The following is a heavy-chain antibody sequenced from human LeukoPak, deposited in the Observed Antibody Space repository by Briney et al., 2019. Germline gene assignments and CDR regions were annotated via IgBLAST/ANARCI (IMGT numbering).Heavy chain of an antibody. V-gene: IGHV4-34*01. CDR1: GGSFSGYY. Sequence: SETLSLTCAVYGGSFSGYYWSWIRQPPGKGLEWIGEINHSGSTNYNPSLKSRVTISVDTSKNQFSLKLSSVTAADTAVYYCARNPPFDAFDIWGQGTMVTVSS. D-gene: IGHD1-14*01. CDR3: ARNPPFDAFDI. J-gene: IGHJ3*02. CDR2: INHSGST.